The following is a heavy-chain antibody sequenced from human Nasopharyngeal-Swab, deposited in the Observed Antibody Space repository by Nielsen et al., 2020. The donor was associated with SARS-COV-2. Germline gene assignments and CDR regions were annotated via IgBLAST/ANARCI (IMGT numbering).Heavy chain of an antibody. D-gene: IGHD1-26*01. CDR1: GFTFSSYA. CDR2: ISYDGSNK. CDR3: ARDLGSYFDY. Sequence: GESLKISCAASGFTFSSYAIHWVRQAPGKGLEWVALISYDGSNKYYADSVKGRFTISRDNSKNTLYLQMNSLRAEDTAVYYCARDLGSYFDYWGQGTLVTVSS. J-gene: IGHJ4*02. V-gene: IGHV3-30-3*01.